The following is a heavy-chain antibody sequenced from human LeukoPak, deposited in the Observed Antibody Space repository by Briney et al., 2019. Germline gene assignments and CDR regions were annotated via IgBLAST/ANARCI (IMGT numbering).Heavy chain of an antibody. J-gene: IGHJ6*03. CDR3: ARGLFYPRFWPYYYYYYMDV. D-gene: IGHD3-3*01. CDR1: GYIFTSYD. CDR2: MNPNSGNT. Sequence: ASVKASCKASGYIFTSYDINWVRQATGQGLEWMGWMNPNSGNTGYAQKFQGRVTMTRNTSISTAYMELSSLRSEDTAVYYCARGLFYPRFWPYYYYYYMDVWGKGTTVTVSS. V-gene: IGHV1-8*01.